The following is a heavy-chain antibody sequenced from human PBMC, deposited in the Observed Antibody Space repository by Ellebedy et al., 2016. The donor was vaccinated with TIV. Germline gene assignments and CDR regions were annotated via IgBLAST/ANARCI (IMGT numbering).Heavy chain of an antibody. V-gene: IGHV3-23*01. CDR2: ISSSGDST. CDR3: AKGNFWGRLDW. D-gene: IGHD7-27*01. CDR1: GFTFSNYA. Sequence: PGGSLRLSCAASGFTFSNYAMNWVRQAPGKGLEWVSGISSSGDSTYYADSVKGRFTISRDNSKNTLYMQMNSLRTEDTAVYYCAKGNFWGRLDWWGQGTLVTVSS. J-gene: IGHJ4*02.